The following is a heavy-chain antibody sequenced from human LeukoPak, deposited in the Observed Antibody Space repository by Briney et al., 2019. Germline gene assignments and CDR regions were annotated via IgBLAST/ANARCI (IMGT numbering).Heavy chain of an antibody. CDR1: DGSISNYY. Sequence: SETLSLTCTVSDGSISNYYWSWIRQPPGKGLEWIGHIYYNGNTNYNPSLKSRLTISVDTSNNQDSLRLSSVTAAATAVYFCARQPPDTASFDYWGQGNLVPVSS. V-gene: IGHV4-59*01. J-gene: IGHJ4*02. CDR2: IYYNGNT. CDR3: ARQPPDTASFDY. D-gene: IGHD3-22*01.